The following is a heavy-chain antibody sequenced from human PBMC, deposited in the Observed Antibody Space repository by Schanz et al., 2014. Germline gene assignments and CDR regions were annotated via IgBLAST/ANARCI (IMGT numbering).Heavy chain of an antibody. V-gene: IGHV7-4-1*02. CDR2: INTNTGSP. CDR1: GYTFTSFA. Sequence: QVQLVQSGSELKKPGASVKVSCKASGYTFTSFAMNWVRQAPGQGLEWMGWINTNTGSPTHAQAFRGRFVFSLDTSLSTAYLEIKNLKPDDTAIYYCARGVQNTFDPWGQGTLVSV. CDR3: ARGVQNTFDP. J-gene: IGHJ5*02. D-gene: IGHD6-6*01.